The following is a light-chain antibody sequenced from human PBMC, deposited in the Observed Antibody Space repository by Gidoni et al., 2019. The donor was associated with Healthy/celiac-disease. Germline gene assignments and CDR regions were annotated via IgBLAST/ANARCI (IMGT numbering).Light chain of an antibody. V-gene: IGLV1-40*01. CDR3: QSYDSSLSGWV. Sequence: QSVLTQPPSVSGAPGPRVTISCTGSSPTTGAGYDVHWYQQLPGTAPKLLIYGNSNRPSGVPDRFSGSKSGTSASLAITGLQAEDEADYYCQSYDSSLSGWVFGTGTKVTVL. J-gene: IGLJ1*01. CDR2: GNS. CDR1: SPTTGAGYD.